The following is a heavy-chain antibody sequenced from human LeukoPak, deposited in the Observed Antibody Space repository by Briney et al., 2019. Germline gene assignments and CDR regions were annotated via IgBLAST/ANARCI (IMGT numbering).Heavy chain of an antibody. J-gene: IGHJ4*02. D-gene: IGHD2-21*02. V-gene: IGHV4-38-2*02. CDR3: ARDLSGHIVVVTHRKFDY. CDR1: GYSISSGYY. Sequence: SETLSLTCTVSGYSISSGYYWGWIRQPPGKGLEWIGSIYHSGSTYYNPSLKSRVTISVDTSKNQFSLKLSSVTAADTAVYYCARDLSGHIVVVTHRKFDYWGQGTLVTVSS. CDR2: IYHSGST.